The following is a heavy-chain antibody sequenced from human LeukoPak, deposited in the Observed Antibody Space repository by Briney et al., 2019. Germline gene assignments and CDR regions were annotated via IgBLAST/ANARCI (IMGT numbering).Heavy chain of an antibody. CDR3: ARDHHYYDSSGFFDY. V-gene: IGHV3-30-3*01. J-gene: IGHJ4*02. Sequence: PGRSLRLSCAASGFTFSSYAMHWVRQAPGKGLEWVAVISYDGSNKYYADPVKGRFTISRDNSKNTLYLQMNSLRAEDTAVYYCARDHHYYDSSGFFDYWGQGTLVTVSS. CDR1: GFTFSSYA. CDR2: ISYDGSNK. D-gene: IGHD3-22*01.